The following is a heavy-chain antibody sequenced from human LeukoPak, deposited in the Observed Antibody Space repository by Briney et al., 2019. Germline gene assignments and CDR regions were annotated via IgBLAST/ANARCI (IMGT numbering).Heavy chain of an antibody. D-gene: IGHD3-22*01. CDR1: GFTFSSYA. CDR3: AKPETYYYDSSGYYFGY. V-gene: IGHV3-23*01. J-gene: IGHJ4*02. Sequence: GGSLRLSCAASGFTFSSYAMSWVRQAPGKGLEWVSAISGSGGSTYYADSMKGRFTISRDNSKNTLYLQMNSLRAEDTAVYYCAKPETYYYDSSGYYFGYWGQGTLVTVSS. CDR2: ISGSGGST.